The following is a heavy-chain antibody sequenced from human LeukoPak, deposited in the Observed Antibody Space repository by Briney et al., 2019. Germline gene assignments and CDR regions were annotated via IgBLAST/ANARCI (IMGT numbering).Heavy chain of an antibody. J-gene: IGHJ4*02. CDR3: ARADLTYYYDSSDYLGYFDY. CDR2: IYYIGST. V-gene: IGHV4-39*07. Sequence: SETLSLTCTLSVGSLSSSSYYWGWIRQPPGKGLEWIGCIYYIGSTYYNPSCKSRVTISVDTSENQLSMQLNSVTAADKAVYYCARADLTYYYDSSDYLGYFDYWGQGTLVTVSS. CDR1: VGSLSSSSYY. D-gene: IGHD3-22*01.